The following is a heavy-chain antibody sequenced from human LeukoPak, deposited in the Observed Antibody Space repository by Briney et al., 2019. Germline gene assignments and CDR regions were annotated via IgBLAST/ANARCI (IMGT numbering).Heavy chain of an antibody. V-gene: IGHV4-34*01. CDR3: ARKSGGAPASL. J-gene: IGHJ2*01. D-gene: IGHD1-26*01. CDR1: GESFSGNF. CDR2: IDNNGIT. Sequence: PSETLSLICAVSGESFSGNFWTWIRQSPGKGLEWIGEIDNNGITNYNPSLKSRVTISVDTSKNQFSLKLSSVTAADTAVYYCARKSGGAPASLWGRGTLVTVSS.